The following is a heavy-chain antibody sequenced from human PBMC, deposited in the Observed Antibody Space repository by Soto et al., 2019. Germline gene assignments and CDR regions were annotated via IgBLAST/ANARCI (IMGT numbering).Heavy chain of an antibody. CDR2: IKQDGSEK. D-gene: IGHD6-13*01. Sequence: EVQLVESGGGLVQPGGSLRLFCAASGFTFSSYWMSWVRQAPGKGLEWVANIKQDGSEKYYVDSVKGRFTISRDNAKNPLYLQMNSRRAEDTAVYYCARDPIAAAGPYYYYYGMDVWGQGTTVTVSS. CDR1: GFTFSSYW. CDR3: ARDPIAAAGPYYYYYGMDV. V-gene: IGHV3-7*03. J-gene: IGHJ6*02.